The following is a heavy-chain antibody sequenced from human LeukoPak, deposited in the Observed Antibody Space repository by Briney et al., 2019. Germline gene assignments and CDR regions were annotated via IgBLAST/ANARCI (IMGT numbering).Heavy chain of an antibody. V-gene: IGHV3-74*01. CDR2: INSDGSST. D-gene: IGHD4-17*01. Sequence: GGSLRLSCAASGFTFSSYWTHWVRQAPGKGLVWVSRINSDGSSTSYADSVKGRFTISRDNAKNTLYLQMNSLRAEDTAVYYCAREDVTVTTYYFDYWGQGTLVTVSS. CDR3: AREDVTVTTYYFDY. J-gene: IGHJ4*02. CDR1: GFTFSSYW.